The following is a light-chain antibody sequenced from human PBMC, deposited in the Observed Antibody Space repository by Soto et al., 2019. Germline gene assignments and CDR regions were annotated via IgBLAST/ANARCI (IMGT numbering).Light chain of an antibody. CDR3: QHYGHALWA. Sequence: EIVLTQSPATLSLSPGERATLSCRASQSVSSYLAWYQQKPGQAPRLLIYGASSRATGIPGRISGSGSGTDFTLTISRLEPEDFAVYYCQHYGHALWAFGQGTKVDIK. J-gene: IGKJ1*01. V-gene: IGKV3-20*01. CDR2: GAS. CDR1: QSVSSY.